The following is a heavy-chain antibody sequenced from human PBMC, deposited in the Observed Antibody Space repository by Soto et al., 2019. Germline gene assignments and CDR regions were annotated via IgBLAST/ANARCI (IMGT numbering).Heavy chain of an antibody. J-gene: IGHJ3*02. CDR3: ARLRIEGTTYDALDI. V-gene: IGHV4-59*08. CDR1: GGSISSYY. Sequence: SETLSLTCTVSGGSISSYYWSWIRQPPGKGLEWIGYIYYSGSTNYNPSLKSRVTISVDTSKNQFSLQLSSVTAADTAVYYCARLRIEGTTYDALDIWGQGTMVTVSS. D-gene: IGHD1-7*01. CDR2: IYYSGST.